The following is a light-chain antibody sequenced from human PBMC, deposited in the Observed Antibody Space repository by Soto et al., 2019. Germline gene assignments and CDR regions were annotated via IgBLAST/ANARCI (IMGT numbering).Light chain of an antibody. CDR2: DNN. J-gene: IGLJ1*01. CDR3: GTWDSSLSAYV. Sequence: QSVLTQPPSVSAAPGQKVTISCSGSSSNIGNNYVSWYQQLPGTAPKLLIYDNNKRPSGIPDRFSGSKSGTSATLGITGLQTGDEAGYYCGTWDSSLSAYVFGTGTKVTVL. V-gene: IGLV1-51*01. CDR1: SSNIGNNY.